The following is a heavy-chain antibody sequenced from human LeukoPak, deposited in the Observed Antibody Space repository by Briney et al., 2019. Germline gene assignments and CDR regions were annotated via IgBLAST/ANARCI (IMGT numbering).Heavy chain of an antibody. J-gene: IGHJ1*01. CDR1: GGSINSNSYF. Sequence: PSETLSLTCTVSGGSINSNSYFWVWIRQTPGKGLEWIGNIYNTGTTSYNPSLKTRITISVDTSKVHFSLSLRSMTAADTAVYFCARSRIAAAGTEYFHHWGRGTLVSVSS. CDR2: IYNTGTT. V-gene: IGHV4-39*02. CDR3: ARSRIAAAGTEYFHH. D-gene: IGHD6-13*01.